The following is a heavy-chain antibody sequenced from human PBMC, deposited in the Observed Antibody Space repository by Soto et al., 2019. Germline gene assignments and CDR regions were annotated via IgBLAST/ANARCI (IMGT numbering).Heavy chain of an antibody. CDR1: GFTFSSYS. CDR2: ISYDGSNK. J-gene: IGHJ4*02. CDR3: AKAQANKRSPFDY. Sequence: SLRLSCASSGFTFSSYSMNWVRQAPGKGLGWVAAISYDGSNKYYADSVKGRFTISRDNSKNTLYLQMNSLRAEDTAVYYCAKAQANKRSPFDYWGQGTLVTVSS. D-gene: IGHD1-1*01. V-gene: IGHV3-30*18.